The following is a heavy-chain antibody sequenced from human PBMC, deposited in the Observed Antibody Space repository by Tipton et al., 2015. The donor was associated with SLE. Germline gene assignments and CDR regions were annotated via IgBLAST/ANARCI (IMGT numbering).Heavy chain of an antibody. D-gene: IGHD3-22*01. J-gene: IGHJ4*02. CDR2: ISPSVST. CDR3: ARSAPDSSAYPTFFDY. Sequence: LRLSCSVSGASIKSFTDYWSWIRQPPGKGLEWIGEISPSVSTNYNPSLKSRVTISVDTSKNQYSLKLNSVIAADTAVYYCARSAPDSSAYPTFFDYWGQGTPVTVSS. CDR1: GASIKSFTDY. V-gene: IGHV4-39*07.